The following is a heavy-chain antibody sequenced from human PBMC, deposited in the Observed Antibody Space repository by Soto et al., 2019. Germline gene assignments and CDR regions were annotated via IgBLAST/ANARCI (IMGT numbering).Heavy chain of an antibody. Sequence: QVQLQQSGAEVTKPGSSVKVSCKTSGGTFTTYVLSWVRQAPGQGLEWMGGIIPIYGSTFVPQKFQGRVTLTAEKSASSGYMELSSLKSEDTAVYFWAGVYYTYDSSGVPGNFFNMVVWGQGTTVTVSS. D-gene: IGHD3-22*01. CDR3: AGVYYTYDSSGVPGNFFNMVV. CDR1: GGTFTTYV. J-gene: IGHJ6*02. CDR2: IIPIYGST. V-gene: IGHV1-69*06.